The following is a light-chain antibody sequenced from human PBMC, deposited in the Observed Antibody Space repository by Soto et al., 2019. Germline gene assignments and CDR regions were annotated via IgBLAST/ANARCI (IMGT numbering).Light chain of an antibody. CDR1: QSVSSN. J-gene: IGKJ1*01. Sequence: EIVMTQSPATLSVSPGERATLSCRASQSVSSNLAWYQQKPGQAPRLLIYGASTRATGIPARFSGSGSGTEFTLTLSSLQSEDFAVYYCHQYNNWSPWTFGQGTKVEIK. CDR2: GAS. V-gene: IGKV3-15*01. CDR3: HQYNNWSPWT.